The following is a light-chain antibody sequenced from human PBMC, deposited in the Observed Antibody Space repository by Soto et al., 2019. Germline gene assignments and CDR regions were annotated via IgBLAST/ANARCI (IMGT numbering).Light chain of an antibody. CDR1: QGISNY. Sequence: DIQMTQSPSSLSASVGDRVTITCRASQGISNYFGWYQQKPGKAPKRLIYEISTLQSGVPSRFSGSGAGTEFTLTIHSLQPEDFATSSCLQHFGYPRTFGQGTKVELK. V-gene: IGKV1-17*01. CDR2: EIS. CDR3: LQHFGYPRT. J-gene: IGKJ1*01.